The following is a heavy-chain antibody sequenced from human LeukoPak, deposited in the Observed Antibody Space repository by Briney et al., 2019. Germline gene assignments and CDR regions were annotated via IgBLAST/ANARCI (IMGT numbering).Heavy chain of an antibody. J-gene: IGHJ5*02. V-gene: IGHV1-18*01. CDR1: GYTFTSYG. D-gene: IGHD2-15*01. CDR3: ARGRFAVGYCSGGSCYYWFDP. Sequence: ASVRVSCKASGYTFTSYGISWVRQAPGQGLEWMGWISSYNGNTNYAQKLQGRVTITTDTSTSTAYMELRSLRSDDTAVYYCARGRFAVGYCSGGSCYYWFDPWGQGTLVTVSS. CDR2: ISSYNGNT.